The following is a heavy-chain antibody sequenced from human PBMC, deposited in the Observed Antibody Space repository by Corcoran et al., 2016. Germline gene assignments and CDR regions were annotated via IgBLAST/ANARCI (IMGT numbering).Heavy chain of an antibody. J-gene: IGHJ6*02. CDR1: GFTFSSYG. V-gene: IGHV3-33*01. D-gene: IGHD3-22*01. CDR2: IWYDGSNK. Sequence: QVQLVESGGGVVQPGRSLRLSCAASGFTFSSYGMHWVRQAPGKGLEWVAVIWYDGSNKYYADSVKGRFTISRENSKNTLYLQMNSLRAEDTAVYYCGRDPWFTTSGGMDVGGQGTTVTVSS. CDR3: GRDPWFTTSGGMDV.